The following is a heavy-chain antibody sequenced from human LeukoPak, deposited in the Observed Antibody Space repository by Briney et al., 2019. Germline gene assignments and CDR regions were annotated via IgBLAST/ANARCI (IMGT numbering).Heavy chain of an antibody. CDR1: GYTFTSYD. D-gene: IGHD3-22*01. CDR3: AGDHYYDSSGHFDY. Sequence: ASVKVSCKASGYTFTSYDINWVRQATGQGLEWMGWMNPNSGNTGYAQKFQGRVTITRNTSISTAYMELSSLRSEDTAVYYCAGDHYYDSSGHFDYWGQGTLVTVSS. CDR2: MNPNSGNT. V-gene: IGHV1-8*03. J-gene: IGHJ4*02.